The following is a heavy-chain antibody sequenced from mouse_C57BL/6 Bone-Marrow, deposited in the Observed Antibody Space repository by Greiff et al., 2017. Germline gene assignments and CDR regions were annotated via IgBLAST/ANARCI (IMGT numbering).Heavy chain of an antibody. V-gene: IGHV5-17*01. D-gene: IGHD1-1*01. CDR3: ARNYCQNY. J-gene: IGHJ2*01. Sequence: EVQLQESGGGLVKPGGSLKLSCAASGFTFSDYGMHWVRQAPEKGLEWVAYISSGSSTIYYADTVKGRFTSSRDNAKNTLFLQMIRLRSEDTAMYYCARNYCQNYWGQGATLAVSS. CDR2: ISSGSSTI. CDR1: GFTFSDYG.